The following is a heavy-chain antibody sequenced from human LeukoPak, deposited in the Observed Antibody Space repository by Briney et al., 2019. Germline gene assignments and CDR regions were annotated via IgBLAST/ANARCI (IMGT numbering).Heavy chain of an antibody. J-gene: IGHJ4*02. Sequence: PAGALRLSFAASGFTFRNYGMHWVRQAPGKGLEWVAVIWNDGSNKYYAESVKGRFTISRDDSKNTLYLQMNSLRAEDTAVYYCARGSYYGSGSSPEYWGQGTLVTVSS. D-gene: IGHD3-10*01. V-gene: IGHV3-33*01. CDR2: IWNDGSNK. CDR1: GFTFRNYG. CDR3: ARGSYYGSGSSPEY.